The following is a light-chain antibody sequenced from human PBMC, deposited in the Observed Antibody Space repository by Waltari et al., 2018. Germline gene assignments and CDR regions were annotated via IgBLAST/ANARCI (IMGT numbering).Light chain of an antibody. CDR2: KGN. CDR1: SGSIPFTSY. Sequence: QTVVTQEPSLSVSPGGTVTLTCAFSSGSIPFTSYATWYQQTPGQTQRSIMYKGNSRSSGVPDRLSCSILENKAALTFTGAEAEDDSDYYCSLYMVSGIWVFGGGTKLTVL. J-gene: IGLJ3*02. CDR3: SLYMVSGIWV. V-gene: IGLV8-61*01.